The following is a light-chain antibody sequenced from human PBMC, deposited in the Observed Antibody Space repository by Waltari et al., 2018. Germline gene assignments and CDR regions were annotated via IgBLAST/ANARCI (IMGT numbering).Light chain of an antibody. CDR3: QVWDSGSDHYV. J-gene: IGLJ1*01. CDR1: KIGSKN. Sequence: SYELTQPPSVSVAPGQTARITCDGDKIGSKNVHRYQTKPGQAPVLVVYDDGDRPSGIPERFSGSNSGNTAALTISRVDAGDEAEYYCQVWDSGSDHYVFGTVTKVTVL. CDR2: DDG. V-gene: IGLV3-21*02.